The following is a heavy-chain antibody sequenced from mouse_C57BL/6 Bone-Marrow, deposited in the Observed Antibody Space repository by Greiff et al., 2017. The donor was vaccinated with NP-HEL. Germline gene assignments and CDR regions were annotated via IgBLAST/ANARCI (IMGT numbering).Heavy chain of an antibody. CDR2: IHPNSGST. D-gene: IGHD1-1*01. CDR1: GYTFTSYW. V-gene: IGHV1-64*01. CDR3: ARCFYGSSYEGFYFDY. J-gene: IGHJ2*01. Sequence: QVQLQQPGAELVKPGASVKLSCKASGYTFTSYWMHWVKQRPGQGLEWIGMIHPNSGSTNYNEKFKSKATLTVDKSSSTAYMQLSSLTSEDSAVYYCARCFYGSSYEGFYFDYWGQGTTLTVSS.